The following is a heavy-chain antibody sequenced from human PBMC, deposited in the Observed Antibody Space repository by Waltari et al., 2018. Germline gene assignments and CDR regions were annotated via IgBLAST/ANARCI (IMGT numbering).Heavy chain of an antibody. CDR1: GFTFSSYG. D-gene: IGHD6-19*01. V-gene: IGHV3-30*18. CDR3: AKEGSYSSGWYPTGYYGMDV. J-gene: IGHJ6*02. Sequence: QVQLVESGGGVVQPGRSLRLSCAASGFTFSSYGMHWVRQAPGKGLEWVAVRSDDGSNKYYADSVKGRFTISRDNSKNTLYLQMNSLRAEDTAVYYCAKEGSYSSGWYPTGYYGMDVWGQGTTVTVSS. CDR2: RSDDGSNK.